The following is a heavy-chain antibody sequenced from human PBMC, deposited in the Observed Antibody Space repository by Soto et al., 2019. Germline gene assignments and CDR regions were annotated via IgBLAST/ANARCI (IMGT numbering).Heavy chain of an antibody. Sequence: QVQLLQSGAEVKKPGASVRVSCKASGYTFTNYGISWVRQAPGQGLEWMGWISSYYGSTDYAQIFEGRVTMTTDTSTGTAYLELRSLRSDDTAICYCARDQGGDWFDPWGQGTLVTVSS. CDR3: ARDQGGDWFDP. CDR1: GYTFTNYG. J-gene: IGHJ5*02. CDR2: ISSYYGST. D-gene: IGHD1-26*01. V-gene: IGHV1-18*04.